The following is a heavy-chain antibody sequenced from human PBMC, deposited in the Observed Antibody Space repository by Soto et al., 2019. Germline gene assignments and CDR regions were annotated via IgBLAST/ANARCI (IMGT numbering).Heavy chain of an antibody. Sequence: EGSLRLSCAASGFIFSTYSMNWVRQTPGKGLEWVSSISRSSDHMYYADSVRGRFTISRDNAKNSLFLQMNSLRAEDTAVYYCTRAISGGPFDYWGQGALVTVSS. V-gene: IGHV3-21*01. CDR2: ISRSSDHM. J-gene: IGHJ4*02. D-gene: IGHD2-15*01. CDR3: TRAISGGPFDY. CDR1: GFIFSTYS.